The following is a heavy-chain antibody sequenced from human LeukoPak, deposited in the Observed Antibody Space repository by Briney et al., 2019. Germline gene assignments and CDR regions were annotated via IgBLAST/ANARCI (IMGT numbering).Heavy chain of an antibody. CDR3: ARRARFQQQRDY. D-gene: IGHD6-13*01. V-gene: IGHV4-34*01. CDR1: GGSFSGYY. Sequence: PSETLSLTCAVYGGSFSGYYWSWIRQPPGKGLEWIGEINHSGSTNYNPSLKSRVTISVDTSKNQFSLKLSSVTAADTAVYYCARRARFQQQRDYWGQGTLVTVSS. CDR2: INHSGST. J-gene: IGHJ4*02.